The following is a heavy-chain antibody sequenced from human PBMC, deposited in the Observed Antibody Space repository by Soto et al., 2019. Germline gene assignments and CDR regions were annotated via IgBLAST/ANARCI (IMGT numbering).Heavy chain of an antibody. V-gene: IGHV3-72*01. CDR2: TKNKANRYTT. Sequence: EVQLVESGGGLVQPGGSLRLSCAASGFTLSDHYMDWVRQAPGKGLEWVGRTKNKANRYTTEYAASVNGRFTISRDDSQSSLYLQLNSLKAEDTAVYYCARSGSGSPDNWCQGTLVTVSS. CDR1: GFTLSDHY. CDR3: ARSGSGSPDN. D-gene: IGHD1-26*01. J-gene: IGHJ4*02.